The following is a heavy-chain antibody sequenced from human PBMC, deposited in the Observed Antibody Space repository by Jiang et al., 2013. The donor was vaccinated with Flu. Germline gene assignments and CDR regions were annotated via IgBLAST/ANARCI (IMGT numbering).Heavy chain of an antibody. D-gene: IGHD3-9*01. J-gene: IGHJ4*02. Sequence: CAASGFTFSSYAMTLGPPGSREGLEWVSAISGSGGSTYYADSVKGRFTISRDNSKNTLYLQMNSLRAEDTAVYYCAKEDGYFDWLVAYWGQGTLVTVSS. CDR1: GFTFSSYA. V-gene: IGHV3-23*01. CDR3: AKEDGYFDWLVAY. CDR2: ISGSGGST.